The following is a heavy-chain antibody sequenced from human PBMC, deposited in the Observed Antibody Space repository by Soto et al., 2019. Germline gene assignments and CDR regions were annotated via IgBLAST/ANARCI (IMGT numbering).Heavy chain of an antibody. D-gene: IGHD3-3*01. V-gene: IGHV1-18*04. CDR1: GYTFTSYG. CDR3: AREDLEWSPFEC. CDR2: ISAYDGNT. J-gene: IGHJ4*02. Sequence: ASVKVSCKASGYTFTSYGISWVRQAPGQGLEWMGWISAYDGNTNYAQKLQGRVTMTTDTSRSKAYMGLRSLRSDDTAVYYCAREDLEWSPFECWGKGTLVTGSS.